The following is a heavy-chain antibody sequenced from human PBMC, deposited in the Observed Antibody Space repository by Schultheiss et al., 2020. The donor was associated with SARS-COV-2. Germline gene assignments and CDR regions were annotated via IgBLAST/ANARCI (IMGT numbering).Heavy chain of an antibody. J-gene: IGHJ4*02. CDR1: GFTFSSYS. CDR3: ARDSAYGSGSPEDY. V-gene: IGHV3-48*02. CDR2: ISSSSSTI. D-gene: IGHD3-10*01. Sequence: GESLKISCAASGFTFSSYSMNWVRQAPGKGLEWVSYISSSSSTIYYADSVKGRFTISRDNAKNSLYLQMNSLRDEDTAVYYCARDSAYGSGSPEDYWGQGTLVTVSS.